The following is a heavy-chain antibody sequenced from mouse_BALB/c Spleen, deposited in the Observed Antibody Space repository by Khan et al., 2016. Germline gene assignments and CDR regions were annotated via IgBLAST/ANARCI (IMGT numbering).Heavy chain of an antibody. CDR3: ARSERTARATFTWCAY. Sequence: EVQLQESGPSLVKPSQTLSLTCSVTGDSITSGYWNWIRNFPGNKLEYMGYISYSGSTYFNPSLKSRISITRDTSKNQCYLQLHSVTTEDTATYYCARSERTARATFTWCAYWGQGTLVTVSA. CDR1: GDSITSGY. D-gene: IGHD3-2*01. J-gene: IGHJ3*01. V-gene: IGHV3-8*02. CDR2: ISYSGST.